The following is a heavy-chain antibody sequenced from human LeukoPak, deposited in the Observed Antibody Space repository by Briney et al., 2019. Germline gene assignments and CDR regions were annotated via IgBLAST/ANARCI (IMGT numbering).Heavy chain of an antibody. CDR3: ARQHNHYYHAALY. Sequence: ASVRVSCKASGYNFISYYIHWVRQAPGQGLEWMGRINPNSGDTKFAQNFQGRVTMTRDTSISTAYMELSRLRSDDTAICYCARQHNHYYHAALYWGQGTLVTVSS. CDR1: GYNFISYY. J-gene: IGHJ4*02. V-gene: IGHV1-2*06. CDR2: INPNSGDT. D-gene: IGHD1-14*01.